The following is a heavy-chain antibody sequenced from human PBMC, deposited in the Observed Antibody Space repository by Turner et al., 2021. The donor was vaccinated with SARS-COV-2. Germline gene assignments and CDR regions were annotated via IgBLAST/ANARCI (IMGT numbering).Heavy chain of an antibody. V-gene: IGHV3-30*04. CDR1: GFTFSSYA. Sequence: QVQLVESGGGVVQPGRSLRLSCAASGFTFSSYAMHWVRQAPGKGLEWVAVISYDGSKKYYADSVKGRFTISRDKSKNTLYLQMNSLRAEDTAVYYCAKDSGILTGYGYYYYGMDVWGQGTTVTVSS. CDR3: AKDSGILTGYGYYYYGMDV. J-gene: IGHJ6*02. D-gene: IGHD3-9*01. CDR2: ISYDGSKK.